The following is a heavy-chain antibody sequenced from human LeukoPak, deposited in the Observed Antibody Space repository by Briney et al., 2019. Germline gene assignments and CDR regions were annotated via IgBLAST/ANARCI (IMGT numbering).Heavy chain of an antibody. CDR2: IGTGTDT. D-gene: IGHD4-23*01. J-gene: IGHJ3*02. Sequence: GGSLRLSCAASGFTFYNYDMHWVRHAPGKGLEWVSHIGTGTDTHYSGSVRGRFTVSRDNAKNSLYLHMNSLRAGDTAVYYCARDRRADYGRNDDAFDIWGQGTVVTV. V-gene: IGHV3-13*01. CDR1: GFTFYNYD. CDR3: ARDRRADYGRNDDAFDI.